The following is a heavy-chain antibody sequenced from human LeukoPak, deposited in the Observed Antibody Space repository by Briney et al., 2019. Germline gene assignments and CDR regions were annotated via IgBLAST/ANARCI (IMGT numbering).Heavy chain of an antibody. J-gene: IGHJ4*02. Sequence: PSETLSLTCTVSGGSISSSQYYWGWIRQPPGKGLERIGSVYYSGGTYYNPSLKSRVTISVDTSKNQFSLKLSSVTAADTAVYYCARSNYHGSRGIIDHWGQGALVTVSS. CDR1: GGSISSSQYY. D-gene: IGHD3-22*01. CDR3: ARSNYHGSRGIIDH. CDR2: VYYSGGT. V-gene: IGHV4-39*01.